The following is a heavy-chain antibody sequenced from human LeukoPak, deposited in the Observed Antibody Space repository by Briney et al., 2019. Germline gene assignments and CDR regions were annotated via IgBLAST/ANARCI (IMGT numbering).Heavy chain of an antibody. D-gene: IGHD3-22*01. CDR1: GFTYSNYA. CDR3: AKGSTFYYDSSVYYFYIDV. V-gene: IGHV3-23*01. J-gene: IGHJ6*03. Sequence: GGSLRLSCAASGFTYSNYAMSWVRQAPGKGLEWVSFISGSGVSTYYADSLKGQFIISRDNSRNKLYLQMDSLRSEDTAVYYCAKGSTFYYDSSVYYFYIDVWGKGTTVTVSS. CDR2: ISGSGVST.